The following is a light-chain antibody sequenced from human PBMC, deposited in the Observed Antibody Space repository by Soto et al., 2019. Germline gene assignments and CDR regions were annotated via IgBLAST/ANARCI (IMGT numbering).Light chain of an antibody. CDR3: QHYNFWPHS. CDR1: QSVSNF. V-gene: IGKV3-11*01. J-gene: IGKJ2*01. Sequence: EIVLTQSPATLSLSPGERATLSCRASQSVSNFLAWYQQKPGQAPRLLIYDASNRATGIPARFSGSGSGTDFTLTIRSLEPEDVSIYFCQHYNFWPHSFGQGTKVDIK. CDR2: DAS.